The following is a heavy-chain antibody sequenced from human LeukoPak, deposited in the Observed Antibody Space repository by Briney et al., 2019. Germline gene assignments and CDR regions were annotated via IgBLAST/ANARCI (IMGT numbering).Heavy chain of an antibody. CDR3: ATLRIGYSGYDSPINWFDP. J-gene: IGHJ5*02. CDR1: GFTFSSYA. D-gene: IGHD5-12*01. Sequence: GGSLRLSCAASGFTFSSYAMSSVRQAPGKGLEWVSAISGTGGSTYYADSVKGRFTISRDNSKNTLYLQMNSLRAEDTAVYYCATLRIGYSGYDSPINWFDPWGQGTLVTVSS. CDR2: ISGTGGST. V-gene: IGHV3-23*01.